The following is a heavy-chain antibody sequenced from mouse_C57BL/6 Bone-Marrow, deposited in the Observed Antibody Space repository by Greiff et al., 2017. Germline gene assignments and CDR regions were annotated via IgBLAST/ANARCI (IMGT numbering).Heavy chain of an antibody. J-gene: IGHJ3*01. CDR3: ARHEGWPAY. Sequence: EVKLVESGGGLVQPGGSLKLSCAASGFTFSDYGMAWVRQAPRKGPEWVAFISNLAYSIYYADTVTGRFTISRENAKNTLYLEMSSLRSEDTAMYYCARHEGWPAYWGQGTLVTVSA. CDR2: ISNLAYSI. V-gene: IGHV5-15*01. CDR1: GFTFSDYG. D-gene: IGHD2-3*01.